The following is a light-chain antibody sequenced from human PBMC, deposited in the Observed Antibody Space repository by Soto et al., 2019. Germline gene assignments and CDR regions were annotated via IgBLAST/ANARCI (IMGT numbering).Light chain of an antibody. CDR3: SSYTSSSTVL. J-gene: IGLJ2*01. V-gene: IGLV2-14*01. Sequence: QSALTQPASVSGSPGQSITISCTGTSSDVGGYNYVSWYLQHPGKAPKLMIYDVDNRPSGVSNRFSGSKSGNTASLTISGLQPEDEADYYCSSYTSSSTVLFGGGTKLTVL. CDR2: DVD. CDR1: SSDVGGYNY.